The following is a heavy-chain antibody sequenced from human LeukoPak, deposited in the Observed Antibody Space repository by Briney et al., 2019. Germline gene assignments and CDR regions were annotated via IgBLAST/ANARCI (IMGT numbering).Heavy chain of an antibody. CDR3: AITHSHNAFDI. Sequence: ASVKVSCKSSGYTFTNYYIHWVRQAPGQGREWMARVNPYTGGTDYAQKFQGRVTMTRDPSVTTGYMELSSLKSDDTAVYYCAITHSHNAFDIWGQGTMGTVS. CDR1: GYTFTNYY. D-gene: IGHD2-21*01. CDR2: VNPYTGGT. V-gene: IGHV1-2*06. J-gene: IGHJ3*02.